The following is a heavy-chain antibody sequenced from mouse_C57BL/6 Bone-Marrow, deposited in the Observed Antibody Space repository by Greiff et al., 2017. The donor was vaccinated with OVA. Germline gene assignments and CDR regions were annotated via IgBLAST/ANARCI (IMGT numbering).Heavy chain of an antibody. CDR1: GFSLTSYG. Sequence: VMLVESGPGLVQPSQSLSITCTVSGFSLTSYGVHWVRQSPGKGLEWLGVIWSGGSTDYNAAFISRLSISKDNSKSQVFFKMNSLQADDTAIYYCARTLDGYNWYFDVWGTGTTVTVSS. V-gene: IGHV2-2*01. CDR2: IWSGGST. D-gene: IGHD2-3*01. CDR3: ARTLDGYNWYFDV. J-gene: IGHJ1*03.